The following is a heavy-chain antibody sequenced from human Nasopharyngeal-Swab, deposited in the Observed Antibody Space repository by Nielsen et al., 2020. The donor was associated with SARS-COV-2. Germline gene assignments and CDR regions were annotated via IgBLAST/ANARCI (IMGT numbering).Heavy chain of an antibody. CDR1: GSTFNNFW. D-gene: IGHD2-15*01. CDR3: ATDLRWRFDY. V-gene: IGHV3-7*01. CDR2: INPDGRHI. Sequence: GESLKISCGVSGSTFNNFWMNWVRQAPGRELEWVAKINPDGRHITYADSVKGRFAISRDNAKKSVFLQMDYLRVEDTAVYYCATDLRWRFDYWGQGTLVTVSS. J-gene: IGHJ4*02.